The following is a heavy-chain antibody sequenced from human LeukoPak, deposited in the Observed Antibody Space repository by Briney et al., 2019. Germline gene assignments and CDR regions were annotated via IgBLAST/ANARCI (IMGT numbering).Heavy chain of an antibody. CDR1: AFIFSGHW. V-gene: IGHV3-7*03. J-gene: IGHJ6*02. CDR3: ARRNAMDV. CDR2: IKEDGSER. Sequence: PGGSLRLSCEGSAFIFSGHWMNWVRQTPGKGLEWVASIKEDGSERQYVDSVKGRFTISRDDAKSSLYLQMNSLRAEDTAVYYCARRNAMDVWGQGTTVIVFS.